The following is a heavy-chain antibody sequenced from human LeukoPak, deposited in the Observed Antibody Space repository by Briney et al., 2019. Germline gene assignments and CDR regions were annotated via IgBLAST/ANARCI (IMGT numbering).Heavy chain of an antibody. CDR2: ISSSGRTI. CDR3: ARARAGYSRLDY. CDR1: GFTFSNYE. D-gene: IGHD5-18*01. V-gene: IGHV3-48*03. J-gene: IGHJ4*02. Sequence: GGSLRLSCAASGFTFSNYEMNWVRQAPGKGLEWVSYISSSGRTIYYADSVKGRFTISRDNAKHSLYLQMNSLRAEDTAVYYCARARAGYSRLDYWPEGTLVSVS.